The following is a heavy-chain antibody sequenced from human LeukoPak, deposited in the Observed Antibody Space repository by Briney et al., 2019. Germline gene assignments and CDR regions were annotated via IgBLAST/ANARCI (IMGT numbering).Heavy chain of an antibody. J-gene: IGHJ5*02. D-gene: IGHD3-22*01. Sequence: GESLKISCKGSGYSFTSYWIGWVRPMPGKGLEWMGIIYPGDSDTRYSPSFQGQVTISADKSISTAYLQWSSLKASDTAMYYCARLLGYYYDSSGYSNWFDPWGQGTLVTVSS. V-gene: IGHV5-51*01. CDR3: ARLLGYYYDSSGYSNWFDP. CDR1: GYSFTSYW. CDR2: IYPGDSDT.